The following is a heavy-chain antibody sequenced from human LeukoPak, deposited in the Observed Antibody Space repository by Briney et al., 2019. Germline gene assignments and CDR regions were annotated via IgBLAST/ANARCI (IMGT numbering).Heavy chain of an antibody. CDR2: IDYDSSHI. CDR1: GFTFSTSA. CDR3: ASGSGSYRTPYYYMDV. V-gene: IGHV3-21*01. Sequence: GGSLRLSCAASGFTFSTSAMNWVRQVPGKGLEWVSSIDYDSSHIYYAASVRGRFTISRDNARDSVYLQMDSLRVEDTAVYYCASGSGSYRTPYYYMDVWGTGTTVTVSS. J-gene: IGHJ6*03. D-gene: IGHD3-10*01.